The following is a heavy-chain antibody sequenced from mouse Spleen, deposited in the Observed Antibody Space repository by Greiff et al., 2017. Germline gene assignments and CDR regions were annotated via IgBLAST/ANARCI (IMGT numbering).Heavy chain of an antibody. CDR1: GFTFSSYA. D-gene: IGHD1-1*02. J-gene: IGHJ1*01. Sequence: EVKLVESGGGLVKRGGSLKLSCAASGFTFSSYAMSWVRQTPEKRLEWVATISSGGGNTYYPDSVKGRFTISRDNAKNTLYLQMSSLKSEDTAMYYCARHVIATFPYWYFDVWGAGTTVTVSS. V-gene: IGHV5-9*04. CDR3: ARHVIATFPYWYFDV. CDR2: ISSGGGNT.